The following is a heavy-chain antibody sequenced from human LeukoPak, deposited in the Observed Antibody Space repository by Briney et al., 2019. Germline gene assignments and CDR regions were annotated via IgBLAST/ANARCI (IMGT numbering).Heavy chain of an antibody. D-gene: IGHD6-19*01. J-gene: IGHJ4*02. Sequence: GGSLRLSCAASGFTFSGYSMNWVRQAPGKGLEWVSSISSSSSYIYYADSVKGRFTISRDNAKNSLYLQMNSLRAEDTAVYYCARESGGYSSGWFDYWGQGTLVTVSS. CDR1: GFTFSGYS. V-gene: IGHV3-21*01. CDR2: ISSSSSYI. CDR3: ARESGGYSSGWFDY.